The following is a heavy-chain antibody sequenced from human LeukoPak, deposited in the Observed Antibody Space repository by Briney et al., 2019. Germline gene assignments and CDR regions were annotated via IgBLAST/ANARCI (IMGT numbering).Heavy chain of an antibody. V-gene: IGHV3-48*02. Sequence: GGSLRLSCAASGFTFSHYSMNWVRRAPGKGLEWVSYISSSSTIIYYADSVKGRFTISRDNAKNSLYLQMNSLRDEDTAVYYCARWFTSGRGFFDYWGQGTLVTVSS. CDR1: GFTFSHYS. J-gene: IGHJ4*02. CDR2: ISSSSTII. D-gene: IGHD6-19*01. CDR3: ARWFTSGRGFFDY.